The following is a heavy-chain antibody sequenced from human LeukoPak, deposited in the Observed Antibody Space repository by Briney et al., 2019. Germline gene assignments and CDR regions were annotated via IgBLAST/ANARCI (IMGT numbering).Heavy chain of an antibody. J-gene: IGHJ4*02. CDR1: GFTFDDYA. V-gene: IGHV3-9*01. CDR2: ISWNSGSI. CDR3: AKGRQGSYPYYFDY. Sequence: SGRFLRLSCAASGFTFDDYAMHWVRQAPGKGLEWVSGISWNSGSIGYADSVKGRFTISRDNAKNSLYLQMNSLRAEDTALYYCAKGRQGSYPYYFDYWGQGTLVTVSS. D-gene: IGHD3-16*02.